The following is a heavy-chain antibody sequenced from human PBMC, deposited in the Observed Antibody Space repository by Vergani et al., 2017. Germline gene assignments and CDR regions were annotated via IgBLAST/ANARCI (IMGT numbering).Heavy chain of an antibody. D-gene: IGHD3/OR15-3a*01. CDR1: GFTFSSYG. V-gene: IGHV3-NL1*01. CDR2: IYSGGST. CDR3: AREGLYDFADYGMDV. J-gene: IGHJ6*02. Sequence: QVQLVESGGGVVQPGRSLRLSCAASGFTFSSYGMHWVRQAPGKGLEWVSVIYSGGSTYYADSVKGRFTISRDNSKNTLYLQMNSLRAEDTAVYYCAREGLYDFADYGMDVWGQGTTVTVSS.